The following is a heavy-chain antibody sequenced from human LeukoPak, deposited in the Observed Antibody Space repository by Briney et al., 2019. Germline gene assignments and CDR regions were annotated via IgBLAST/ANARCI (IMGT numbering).Heavy chain of an antibody. Sequence: PSETLSLTCTVSGGSISSFYWTWIRQPAGKGLEWIGRIYSSGSTNYNPSLKSRVTMSVDTSKNQFSLKLSSVTAADTAVYYCARETTVTRFDYWDQGTLITVSS. J-gene: IGHJ4*02. CDR3: ARETTVTRFDY. CDR1: GGSISSFY. CDR2: IYSSGST. V-gene: IGHV4-4*07. D-gene: IGHD4-17*01.